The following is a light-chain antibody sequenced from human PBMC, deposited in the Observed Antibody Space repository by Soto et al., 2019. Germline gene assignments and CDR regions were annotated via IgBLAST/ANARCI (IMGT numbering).Light chain of an antibody. Sequence: EIVLTQSPATLSLSAVERSTLSCMASQSVSSNLAWYQQKPGQAPRLLIYGASTRATGIPARFSGSGSGTEFTLTISSLQSEDFAVYYCQQYNNWPGTFGQGTKVDIK. CDR1: QSVSSN. CDR3: QQYNNWPGT. J-gene: IGKJ1*01. CDR2: GAS. V-gene: IGKV3-15*01.